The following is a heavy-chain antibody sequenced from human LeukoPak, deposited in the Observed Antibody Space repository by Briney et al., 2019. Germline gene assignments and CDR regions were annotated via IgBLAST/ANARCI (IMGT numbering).Heavy chain of an antibody. CDR2: ISGSGSGT. J-gene: IGHJ6*03. Sequence: GRSLRLSCAASGFTFSSYGMHWVRQAPGKGLEWVSGISGSGSGTYYADSVKGRFTISRDNSKNTLHLQMNSLRAEDTAVYYCATHGSAHYYMDVWGKGTTVTISS. CDR1: GFTFSSYG. V-gene: IGHV3-23*01. CDR3: ATHGSAHYYMDV. D-gene: IGHD2-2*03.